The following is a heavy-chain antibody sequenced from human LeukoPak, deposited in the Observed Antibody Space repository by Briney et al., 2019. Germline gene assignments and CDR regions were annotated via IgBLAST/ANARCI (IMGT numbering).Heavy chain of an antibody. V-gene: IGHV3-30-3*01. D-gene: IGHD3-10*01. CDR1: GFTFSSYA. J-gene: IGHJ4*02. Sequence: PGGSLRLSCAASGFTFSSYAMHWVRQAPGKGLEWVAVISYDGSNKYYADSVKGRFTISRDNSKNTLYLQMNSLRAEDTAVYYCARVSYGSGARSDYWGQGTLVTVSS. CDR2: ISYDGSNK. CDR3: ARVSYGSGARSDY.